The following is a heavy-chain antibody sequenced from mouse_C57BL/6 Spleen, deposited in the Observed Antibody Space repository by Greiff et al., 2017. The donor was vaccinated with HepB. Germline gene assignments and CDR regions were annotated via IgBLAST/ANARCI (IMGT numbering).Heavy chain of an antibody. CDR3: ARHMVTFAY. CDR2: ISNGGGST. V-gene: IGHV5-12*01. Sequence: EVMLVESGGGLVQPGGSLKLSCAASGFTFSDYYMYWVRQTPEKRLEWVAYISNGGGSTYYPDTVKGRFTISRDNAKNTLYLQMSRLKSEDTAMYYCARHMVTFAYWGQGTLVTVSA. CDR1: GFTFSDYY. D-gene: IGHD2-2*01. J-gene: IGHJ3*01.